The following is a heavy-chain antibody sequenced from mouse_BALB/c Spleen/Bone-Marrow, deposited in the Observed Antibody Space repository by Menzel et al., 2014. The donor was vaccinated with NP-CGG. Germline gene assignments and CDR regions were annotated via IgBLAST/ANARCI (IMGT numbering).Heavy chain of an antibody. CDR2: IYPGDGDT. CDR3: ARGTGPDY. J-gene: IGHJ2*01. V-gene: IGHV1-87*01. Sequence: VQGVESGAELARPGASVKLSCKASGYTFTSYWMQWVKQRPGQGLEWIGAIYPGDGDTRYTQKFKGKATLTADKSSSTAYMQLSSLASGDSAVYYCARGTGPDYWGQGTTLTVSS. D-gene: IGHD4-1*01. CDR1: GYTFTSYW.